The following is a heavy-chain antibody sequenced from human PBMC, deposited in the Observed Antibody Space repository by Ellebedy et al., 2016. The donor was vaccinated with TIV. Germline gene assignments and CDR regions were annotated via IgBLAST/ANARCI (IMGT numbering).Heavy chain of an antibody. CDR3: ARVPLPPAANHDAFDI. Sequence: MPSETLSLTCTVSGGSISSYYWSWIRQPPGKGLEWIGEISHSGSTNYNPSLKSRVSVSVDTSKNQFSLRLSSVTAADTAVYYCARVPLPPAANHDAFDIWGQGTMVTVSS. D-gene: IGHD2-2*01. CDR1: GGSISSYY. CDR2: ISHSGST. V-gene: IGHV4-34*01. J-gene: IGHJ3*02.